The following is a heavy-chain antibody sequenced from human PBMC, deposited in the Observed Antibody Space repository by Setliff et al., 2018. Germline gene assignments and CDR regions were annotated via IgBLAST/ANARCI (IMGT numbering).Heavy chain of an antibody. Sequence: SETLSLTCTVSGYSISSGYIWGWIRQPPGKGLEWVGNIGHTGSINYSPSLKSRLTISRGTSKNQVSLKLNSVTATDTAVYYCARGLGHGGDSDYWGQGILVTVSS. D-gene: IGHD2-21*02. CDR3: ARGLGHGGDSDY. J-gene: IGHJ4*02. CDR1: GYSISSGYI. CDR2: IGHTGSI. V-gene: IGHV4-38-2*02.